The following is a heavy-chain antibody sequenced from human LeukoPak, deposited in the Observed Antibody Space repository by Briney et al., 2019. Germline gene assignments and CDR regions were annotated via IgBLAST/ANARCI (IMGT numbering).Heavy chain of an antibody. Sequence: GASVKVSCKASGGTFSSYAISWVRQAPGQGLEWMGWISAYNGNTNYAQKLQGRVTMTTDTSTSTAYMELRSLRSDDTAVYYCARDSYYYGSGSYESYYYYYYYMDVWGKGTTVTISS. CDR1: GGTFSSYA. J-gene: IGHJ6*03. CDR3: ARDSYYYGSGSYESYYYYYYYMDV. CDR2: ISAYNGNT. V-gene: IGHV1-18*01. D-gene: IGHD3-10*01.